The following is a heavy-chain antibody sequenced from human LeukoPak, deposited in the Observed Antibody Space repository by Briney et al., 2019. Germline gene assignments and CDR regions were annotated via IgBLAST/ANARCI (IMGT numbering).Heavy chain of an antibody. CDR2: IYNGGST. J-gene: IGHJ4*02. D-gene: IGHD1-1*01. Sequence: GGSLRLSCAASGFTVSSNHMSWVRQAPGKGLEWVSVIYNGGSTDYADSVKGRFTISRNNLKNTLYLQMNSLRAEDTAVYYCARGPAGYNWGQGTLVTFSS. V-gene: IGHV3-53*01. CDR3: ARGPAGYN. CDR1: GFTVSSNH.